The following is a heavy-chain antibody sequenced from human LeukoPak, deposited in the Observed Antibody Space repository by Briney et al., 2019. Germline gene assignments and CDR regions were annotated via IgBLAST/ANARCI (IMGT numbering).Heavy chain of an antibody. CDR2: IKQDGSER. CDR3: ARDLSRSFSMIRGLIQHREFDF. V-gene: IGHV3-7*01. J-gene: IGHJ4*02. Sequence: GGSLRLSCAASGFTFSSYWMSWVRQAPGKGLEWVANIKQDGSERYYVDSVKGRFTISKDNAKNSLYLQMNSLRAEDTAVYYCARDLSRSFSMIRGLIQHREFDFWGRGTLVTVSS. D-gene: IGHD3-10*01. CDR1: GFTFSSYW.